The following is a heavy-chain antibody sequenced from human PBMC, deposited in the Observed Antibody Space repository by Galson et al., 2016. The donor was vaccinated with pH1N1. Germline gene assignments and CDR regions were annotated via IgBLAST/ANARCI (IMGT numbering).Heavy chain of an antibody. V-gene: IGHV2-5*02. D-gene: IGHD4-17*01. Sequence: TCTFSGFSLSTSGVGVGWIRQPPGKALEWLAVIYWDDDKRYSPSLKSRLTITKDTSKNQVVLIMTNKNPVDTATYYCTHTPYGDYVLYFDLWGRGTLVTVSS. CDR1: GFSLSTSGVG. J-gene: IGHJ2*01. CDR2: IYWDDDK. CDR3: THTPYGDYVLYFDL.